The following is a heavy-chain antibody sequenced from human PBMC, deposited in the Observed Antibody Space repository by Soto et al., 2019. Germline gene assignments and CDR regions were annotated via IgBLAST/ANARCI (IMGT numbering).Heavy chain of an antibody. CDR1: GGTLSSYG. D-gene: IGHD5-12*01. J-gene: IGHJ4*02. CDR3: ATRRDGYTKFDY. CDR2: IIPVFGTV. V-gene: IGHV1-69*13. Sequence: SVKVSCKASGGTLSSYGINWVRQAPGQGLEWMGGIIPVFGTVNYAQKFQGRVTIIADGSTRTAYMELSSLRSEDTAVYYCATRRDGYTKFDYWGQGTLVTVSS.